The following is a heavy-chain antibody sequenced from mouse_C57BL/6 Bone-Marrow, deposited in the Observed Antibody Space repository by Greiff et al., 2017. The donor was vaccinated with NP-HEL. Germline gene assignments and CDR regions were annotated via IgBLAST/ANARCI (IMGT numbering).Heavy chain of an antibody. J-gene: IGHJ1*03. V-gene: IGHV5-4*01. D-gene: IGHD2-5*01. CDR3: ASSNWGYFDV. CDR1: GFTFSSYA. Sequence: EVQGVESGGGLVKPGGSLKLSCAASGFTFSSYAMSWVRQTPEKRLEWVATISDGGSYTFYPDNVKGRFTVSRDNAKNNLYLQMSHLKSEDTAVYYCASSNWGYFDVWGTGTTVTVSS. CDR2: ISDGGSYT.